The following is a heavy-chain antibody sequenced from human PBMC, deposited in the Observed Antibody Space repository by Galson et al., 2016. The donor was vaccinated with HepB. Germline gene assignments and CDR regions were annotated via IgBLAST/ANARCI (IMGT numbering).Heavy chain of an antibody. J-gene: IGHJ4*02. D-gene: IGHD3-22*01. V-gene: IGHV3-7*01. CDR2: IKEDGSEK. CDR1: GFIFRSYW. Sequence: SLRLSCAASGFIFRSYWMGWVRQAPGKGLEWVGNIKEDGSEKHYVESVKGRLTISRDNTKNSLYLQMNSLRVDDTAVYYCARARVGSGYYFDWGQGTLGTVS. CDR3: ARARVGSGYYFD.